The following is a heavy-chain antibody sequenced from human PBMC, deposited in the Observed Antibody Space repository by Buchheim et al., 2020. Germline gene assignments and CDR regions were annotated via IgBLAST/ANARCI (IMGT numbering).Heavy chain of an antibody. Sequence: QVQLVESGGGLVKPGGSLRLSCAASGFPFSDYYMSWIRQAPGRGLEWVSYFSSSVSTVYYADSVKGRFTMSRDNAKKSIYLQMSNLRANDTALYYCARLKNSNSNPYDYYGMGVWGQGTT. CDR1: GFPFSDYY. J-gene: IGHJ6*02. CDR2: FSSSVSTV. V-gene: IGHV3-11*01. D-gene: IGHD1-7*01. CDR3: ARLKNSNSNPYDYYGMGV.